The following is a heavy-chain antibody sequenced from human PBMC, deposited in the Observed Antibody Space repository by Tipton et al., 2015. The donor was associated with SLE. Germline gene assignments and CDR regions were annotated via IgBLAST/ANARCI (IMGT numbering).Heavy chain of an antibody. CDR2: ISAYNGNT. D-gene: IGHD3-3*01. CDR1: GYTFTSYY. V-gene: IGHV1-18*04. Sequence: QSGPEVKKPGASVKVSCKASGYTFTSYYMHWVRQAPGQGLEWMGWISAYNGNTNYAQKLQGRVTMTTDTSTSTAYMELRSLRSDDTAVYYCARVITIFGEGWGYCYYGMDVWGQGTTVTVSS. J-gene: IGHJ6*02. CDR3: ARVITIFGEGWGYCYYGMDV.